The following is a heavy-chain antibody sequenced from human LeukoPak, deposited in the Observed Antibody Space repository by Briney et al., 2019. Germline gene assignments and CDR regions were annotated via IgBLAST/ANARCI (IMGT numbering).Heavy chain of an antibody. Sequence: PSETLSLTCTVSGGSISNYYWSWVRQPPGKGLEWIAYIDYSGSTRYNPSLESRVTISVDTSKNQFSLKLTSVTAADSAVYCCARLALGYCSGGTCPYYFDHWGQGTLVTVSS. CDR3: ARLALGYCSGGTCPYYFDH. J-gene: IGHJ4*02. CDR2: IDYSGST. CDR1: GGSISNYY. V-gene: IGHV4-59*01. D-gene: IGHD2-15*01.